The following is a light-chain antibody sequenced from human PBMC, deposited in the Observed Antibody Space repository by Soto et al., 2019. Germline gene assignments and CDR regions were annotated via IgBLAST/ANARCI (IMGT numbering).Light chain of an antibody. Sequence: DIQMTQSPSSLSASVGDRISITCRASDNINSHLNWYQQKPGKAPSLLIFAASNLQSGVPARFSASGSGTYFTLIVSGLQPEDYATYYCQQSYRTPLTFGGGTKVDI. CDR2: AAS. CDR1: DNINSH. CDR3: QQSYRTPLT. V-gene: IGKV1-39*01. J-gene: IGKJ4*01.